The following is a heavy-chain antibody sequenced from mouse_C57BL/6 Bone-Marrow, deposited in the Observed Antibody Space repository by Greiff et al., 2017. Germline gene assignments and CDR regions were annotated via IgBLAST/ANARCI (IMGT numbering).Heavy chain of an antibody. Sequence: EVKVVESGGGLVQPKGSLKLSCAASGFSFNTYAMNWVRQAPGKGLEWVARIRSKSNNYATYYADSVKDRFTISRDDSESMLYLQMNNLKTEDTAMYYCVRHKWGKTWAMDYWGQGTSVTVSS. CDR1: GFSFNTYA. J-gene: IGHJ4*01. CDR3: VRHKWGKTWAMDY. D-gene: IGHD2-1*01. V-gene: IGHV10-1*01. CDR2: IRSKSNNYAT.